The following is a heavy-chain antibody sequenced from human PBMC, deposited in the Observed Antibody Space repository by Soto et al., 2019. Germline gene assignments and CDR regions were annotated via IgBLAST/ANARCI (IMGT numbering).Heavy chain of an antibody. CDR2: IWYDGSNK. V-gene: IGHV3-33*01. Sequence: PGGSLRLSCAASGFTFSSYGMHWVRQAPGKGLEWVAVIWYDGSNKYYADSVKGRFTISRDNSKNTLYLQMNSLRAEDTAVYYCARDFLYYYDSSGDMGAFDIWGQGTMVTVSS. CDR3: ARDFLYYYDSSGDMGAFDI. J-gene: IGHJ3*02. CDR1: GFTFSSYG. D-gene: IGHD3-22*01.